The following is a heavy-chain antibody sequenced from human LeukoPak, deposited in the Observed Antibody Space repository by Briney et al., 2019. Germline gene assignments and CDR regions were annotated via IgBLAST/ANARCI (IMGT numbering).Heavy chain of an antibody. CDR2: IYYSGST. J-gene: IGHJ6*03. Sequence: PSGTLSLTCAVSGGSISSSNWWSWVRQPPGKGLEWIGNIYYSGSTNYNPSLKSRVTISVDTSKNQFSLKLSSVTAADTAVYYCTRGSIAYYYMDVWGKGTTVTISS. CDR1: GGSISSSNW. D-gene: IGHD3-22*01. CDR3: TRGSIAYYYMDV. V-gene: IGHV4-4*02.